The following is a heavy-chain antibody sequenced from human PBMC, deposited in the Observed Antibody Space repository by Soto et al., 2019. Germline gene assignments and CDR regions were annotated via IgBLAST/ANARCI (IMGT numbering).Heavy chain of an antibody. D-gene: IGHD3-3*01. CDR2: ISVSGSTT. CDR1: GFTFSSYG. Sequence: EVQLLESGGGLVQPGGSLRLSCAASGFTFSSYGMSWVRQAPGKGLEWVSVISVSGSTTSHADFVEGRFTISRDNSKNTLYLQMNSLRAEDTAVYYCVKDTSTWASTYFDYWGQGTLVTVSS. CDR3: VKDTSTWASTYFDY. V-gene: IGHV3-23*01. J-gene: IGHJ4*02.